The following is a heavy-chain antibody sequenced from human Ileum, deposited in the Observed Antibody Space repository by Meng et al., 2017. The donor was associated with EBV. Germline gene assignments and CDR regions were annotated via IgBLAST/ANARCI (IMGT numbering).Heavy chain of an antibody. CDR2: VYYSGST. V-gene: IGHV4-59*01. Sequence: QVQVRESGPGLVKPSETLSLTCPFSGGSITSYHWSWIRQPPGKGLEWIGNVYYSGSTNYNPSLKSRVTISVDTSKNQFSLKLSSVTAADTAVYYCARDGSGGYNWFDPWGQGTLVTVSS. J-gene: IGHJ5*02. CDR1: GGSITSYH. D-gene: IGHD2-15*01. CDR3: ARDGSGGYNWFDP.